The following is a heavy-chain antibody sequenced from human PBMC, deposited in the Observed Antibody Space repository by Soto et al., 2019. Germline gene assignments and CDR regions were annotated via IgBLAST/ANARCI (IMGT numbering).Heavy chain of an antibody. J-gene: IGHJ4*02. CDR3: ARGLVVVTAIWNWVFAY. D-gene: IGHD2-21*02. CDR1: GGTFSSYA. CDR2: RIPIFGTA. V-gene: IGHV1-69*01. Sequence: QVQLVQSGAEVKKPGSSVKVSCKASGGTFSSYAISWVRQAPGQGLEWMGGRIPIFGTANYAQKFQGRVTITADESTSTAYMELSSLRSEDTAVYYCARGLVVVTAIWNWVFAYWGQGTLVTVSS.